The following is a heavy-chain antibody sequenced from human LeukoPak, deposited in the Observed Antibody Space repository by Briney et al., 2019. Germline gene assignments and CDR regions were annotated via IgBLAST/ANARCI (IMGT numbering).Heavy chain of an antibody. V-gene: IGHV3-30*02. J-gene: IGHJ4*02. CDR3: AKDFNHKDATNFDY. Sequence: GGSLRLSCAASGFTFSSYGMHWVRQAPGKGLEWVAFIRYDGSNKYYADSVKGRFTISRDNSKNTLYLQMNSLRAEDTAVYYCAKDFNHKDATNFDYWGQGTLVTVSS. CDR1: GFTFSSYG. D-gene: IGHD5-12*01. CDR2: IRYDGSNK.